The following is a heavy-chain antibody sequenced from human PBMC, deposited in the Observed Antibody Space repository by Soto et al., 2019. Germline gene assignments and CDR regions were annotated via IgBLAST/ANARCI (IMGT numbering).Heavy chain of an antibody. CDR3: ARGRDGDYFDY. V-gene: IGHV4-59*02. Sequence: AETLSLTCTVSGDSVRNDYKIWIRQPPGKGLEWIGYISYSGSLNYNPSLKSRVTISVDTSKNQFSLKLSSVTAADTAVYYCARGRDGDYFDYWGQGTLVTVSS. CDR2: ISYSGSL. D-gene: IGHD4-17*01. CDR1: GDSVRNDY. J-gene: IGHJ4*02.